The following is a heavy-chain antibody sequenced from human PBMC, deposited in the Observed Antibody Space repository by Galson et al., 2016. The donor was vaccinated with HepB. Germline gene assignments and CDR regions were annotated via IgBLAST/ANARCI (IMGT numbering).Heavy chain of an antibody. J-gene: IGHJ4*02. V-gene: IGHV1-18*01. Sequence: SVKVSCKASGYTFPNYGISWVRQAPGQGLEWMGWISAYNGNTNYAQKLQGRVTMTTDTSTSTAYMELRSLRSDDTAVYYCARNRSSFPFSDYWGQGTLVTVSS. CDR1: GYTFPNYG. D-gene: IGHD6-6*01. CDR3: ARNRSSFPFSDY. CDR2: ISAYNGNT.